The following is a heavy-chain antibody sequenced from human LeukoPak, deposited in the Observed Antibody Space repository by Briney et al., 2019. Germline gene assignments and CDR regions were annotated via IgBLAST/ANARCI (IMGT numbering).Heavy chain of an antibody. CDR1: GFTFSRNW. Sequence: GGSLRLSCTSSGFTFSRNWMSWVRQAPGKGLEWVANIKQDGSETYYVDSVKGRFTISRDNAKNSLYLQMSNLRAEDTAVYFCARGGGLDVWGQGATVTVSS. V-gene: IGHV3-7*03. J-gene: IGHJ6*02. D-gene: IGHD3-16*01. CDR3: ARGGGLDV. CDR2: IKQDGSET.